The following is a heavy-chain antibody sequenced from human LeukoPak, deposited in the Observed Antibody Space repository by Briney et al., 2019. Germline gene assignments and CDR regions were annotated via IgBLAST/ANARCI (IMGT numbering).Heavy chain of an antibody. D-gene: IGHD4/OR15-4a*01. CDR1: RVSISSGGYY. CDR3: ARRGYGGAMDV. CDR2: IHYSGST. Sequence: TSETLSLTCTVSRVSISSGGYYWSWIRQHPGKGLEWIGYIHYSGSTYNNPSLKSRITISIDTTQNRFSLKLTSVTAADTAVYYCARRGYGGAMDVRGQGTTVTVSS. J-gene: IGHJ6*02. V-gene: IGHV4-31*03.